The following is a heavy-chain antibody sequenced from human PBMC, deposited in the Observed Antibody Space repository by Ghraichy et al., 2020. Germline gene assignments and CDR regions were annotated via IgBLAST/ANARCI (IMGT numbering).Heavy chain of an antibody. CDR3: ARERWYSDSSGSYYYYGLDV. Sequence: GGSLRLSCAASGFTFSNYWMSWVRQAPGKGLEWVANIKQNGNEKYYVDSVKGRFTISRDNAKNSLYLQMISLRAEDTAMYFCARERWYSDSSGSYYYYGLDVWGQGTTVTVSS. CDR2: IKQNGNEK. D-gene: IGHD3-22*01. CDR1: GFTFSNYW. J-gene: IGHJ6*02. V-gene: IGHV3-7*03.